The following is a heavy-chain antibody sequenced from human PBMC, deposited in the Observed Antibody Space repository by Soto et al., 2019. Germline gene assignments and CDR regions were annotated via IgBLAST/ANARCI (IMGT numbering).Heavy chain of an antibody. CDR3: AKRDSGSGFDP. Sequence: EVQLLESGGGLVQPGGSLRLSCAASGFAFSSYGMHWVRQAPGKGLECVSAIDGAGNTYYADSVKGRFTISRDNPQKTLYLQMSSLRAEDTAMYYCAKRDSGSGFDPWGQGTLVTVSS. CDR1: GFAFSSYG. J-gene: IGHJ5*02. D-gene: IGHD3-10*01. V-gene: IGHV3-23*01. CDR2: IDGAGNT.